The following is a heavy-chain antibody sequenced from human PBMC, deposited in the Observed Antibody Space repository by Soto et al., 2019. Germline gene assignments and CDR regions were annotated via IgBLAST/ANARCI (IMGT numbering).Heavy chain of an antibody. D-gene: IGHD4-17*01. CDR3: ASLTTVTTL. CDR1: GGSISSSSYY. V-gene: IGHV4-39*01. CDR2: IYYSGST. Sequence: SETLSLTCTVSGGSISSSSYYWGWIRQPPGKGLEWIGSIYYSGSTYYNPSLKSRVTISVDTSKNQFSLKLSSVTAADTAVYYCASLTTVTTLWGQGTLVTVSS. J-gene: IGHJ4*02.